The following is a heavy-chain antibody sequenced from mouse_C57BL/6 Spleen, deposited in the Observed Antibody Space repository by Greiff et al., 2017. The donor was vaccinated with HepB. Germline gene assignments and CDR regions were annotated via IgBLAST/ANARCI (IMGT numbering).Heavy chain of an antibody. CDR1: GFTFSDYG. Sequence: EVHLVESGGGLVQPGGSLKLSCAASGFTFSDYGMAWVRQAPRTGPEWVAFISNLAYSIYYADTVTGRFTISRGNAKNTLYLEMSSLRSEDTAMNYCARQKGYDYDWYFDVWGTGTTVTVSS. J-gene: IGHJ1*03. D-gene: IGHD2-4*01. CDR2: ISNLAYSI. V-gene: IGHV5-15*01. CDR3: ARQKGYDYDWYFDV.